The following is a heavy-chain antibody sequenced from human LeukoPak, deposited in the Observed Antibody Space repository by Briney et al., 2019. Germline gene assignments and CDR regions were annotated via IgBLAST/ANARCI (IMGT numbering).Heavy chain of an antibody. CDR2: IIPIFGTA. D-gene: IGHD1-7*01. J-gene: IGHJ5*02. V-gene: IGHV1-69*05. CDR1: GGTFSGYA. Sequence: SVKVSCKASGGTFSGYAISWVRQAPGQGLEWMGRIIPIFGTANYAQKFQGRVTITTDESTSTAYMELSSLRSEDTAVYYCGLEGNWNYIARLGITGFDPWGQGTLVTVSS. CDR3: GLEGNWNYIARLGITGFDP.